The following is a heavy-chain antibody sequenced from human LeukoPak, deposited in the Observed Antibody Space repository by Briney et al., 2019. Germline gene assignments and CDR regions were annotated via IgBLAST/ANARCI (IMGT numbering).Heavy chain of an antibody. CDR1: GYSFTTYW. CDR2: IYPGDSDT. J-gene: IGHJ3*02. V-gene: IGHV5-51*01. CDR3: ARSLVRGINDAFHI. Sequence: GESLKISCKGSGYSFTTYWIGWVRQMPGKGLEWMGIIYPGDSDTRYSPSFQGQVTISADKSITTAYLQWSSLKASDTAMYYCARSLVRGINDAFHIWDQGTMVTVSS. D-gene: IGHD3-10*01.